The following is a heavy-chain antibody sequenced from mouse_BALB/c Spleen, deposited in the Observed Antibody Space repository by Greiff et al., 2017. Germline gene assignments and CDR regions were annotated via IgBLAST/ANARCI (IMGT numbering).Heavy chain of an antibody. D-gene: IGHD2-3*01. CDR3: ARGGLLRSFAY. V-gene: IGHV2-9*02. J-gene: IGHJ3*01. CDR2: IWAGGST. CDR1: GFSLTSYG. Sequence: VQLKQSGPGLVAPSQSLSITCTVSGFSLTSYGVHWVRQPPGKGLEWLGVIWAGGSTNYNSALMSRLSISKDNSKSQVFLKMNSLQTDDTAMYYCARGGLLRSFAYWGQGTLVTVSA.